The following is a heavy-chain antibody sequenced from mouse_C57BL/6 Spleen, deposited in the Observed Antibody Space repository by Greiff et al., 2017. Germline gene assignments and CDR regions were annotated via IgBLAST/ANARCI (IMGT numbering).Heavy chain of an antibody. Sequence: QVQLQQSGAELVRPGASVTLSCKASGYTFTDYEMHWVKQTPVHGLEWIGAIDPETGGTAYNQKFKGKAILTPDKSYSTAYLALRSLTSEDSAVDYCTRSYYYGSAFDYWGQGTTLTVSS. V-gene: IGHV1-15*01. CDR1: GYTFTDYE. CDR2: IDPETGGT. CDR3: TRSYYYGSAFDY. J-gene: IGHJ2*01. D-gene: IGHD1-1*01.